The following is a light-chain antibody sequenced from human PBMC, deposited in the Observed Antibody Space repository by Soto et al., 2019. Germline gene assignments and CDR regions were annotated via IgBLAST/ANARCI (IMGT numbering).Light chain of an antibody. V-gene: IGKV1-5*01. CDR2: DAS. J-gene: IGKJ1*01. CDR1: QTISTY. Sequence: SQMTQSPSTLSASVGDKVAITFRASQTISTYLHWYQQKAGEAPKLLIYDASSLHSGVPSRFTGSGFGTEFNLTISSLQTEDFATYYCQQYHRYSRTFGQGTKVDI. CDR3: QQYHRYSRT.